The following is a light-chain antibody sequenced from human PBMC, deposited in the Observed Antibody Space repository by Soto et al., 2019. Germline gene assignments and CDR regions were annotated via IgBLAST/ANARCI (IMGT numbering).Light chain of an antibody. Sequence: EIVMTQSPATLSVSPGGRATLSCRASQSVNSNLAWYQQKLGQAPRLLIYSASTRATGIPASFSGSGSGTEFTLTFSSLQSEDFAVYYCQQYNNWPYTFGQGTKLEIK. CDR2: SAS. CDR3: QQYNNWPYT. J-gene: IGKJ2*01. V-gene: IGKV3-15*01. CDR1: QSVNSN.